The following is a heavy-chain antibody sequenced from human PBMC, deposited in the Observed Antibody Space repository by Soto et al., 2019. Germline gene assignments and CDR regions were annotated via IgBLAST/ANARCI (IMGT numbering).Heavy chain of an antibody. Sequence: ASVKVSCKATGYTFISYVMHWVRQARGRRLEWVGWINAGNGNTQYLQRFQGRVTITRDTPASTASMEVSRLRYRDPAGCYCESGDLYSDSNGDPDYWGQGTLVTVSS. CDR1: GYTFISYV. V-gene: IGHV1-3*01. CDR2: INAGNGNT. D-gene: IGHD3-22*01. J-gene: IGHJ4*02. CDR3: ESGDLYSDSNGDPDY.